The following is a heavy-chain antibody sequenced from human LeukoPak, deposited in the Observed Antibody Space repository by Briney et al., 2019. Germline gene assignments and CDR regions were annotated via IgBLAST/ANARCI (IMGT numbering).Heavy chain of an antibody. J-gene: IGHJ4*02. CDR2: IYPGDYDT. CDR1: GYSFSNYW. CDR3: ARLGDYGDYGGY. D-gene: IGHD4-17*01. Sequence: GESLKIPCKGSGYSFSNYWIGWVRQMPGNGLEWMAVIYPGDYDTRYSPSFQGQVTISADKSISNAYLQWSSLKASGTAMYYCARLGDYGDYGGYWGQGTLVTVSS. V-gene: IGHV5-51*01.